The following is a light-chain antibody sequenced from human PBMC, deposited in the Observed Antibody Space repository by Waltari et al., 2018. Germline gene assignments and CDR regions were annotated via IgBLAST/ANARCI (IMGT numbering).Light chain of an antibody. CDR3: QSYDISLSGYV. Sequence: QSVLTQPPSVSGAPGQRVTLSCTGSSSNIGAGYDVHWYQHLPGTAPKLLIHGNSKRPSGVPYRFSGSKSGTSASLAITGLQADDEADYYCQSYDISLSGYVFGTGTKVTVL. V-gene: IGLV1-40*01. CDR2: GNS. CDR1: SSNIGAGYD. J-gene: IGLJ1*01.